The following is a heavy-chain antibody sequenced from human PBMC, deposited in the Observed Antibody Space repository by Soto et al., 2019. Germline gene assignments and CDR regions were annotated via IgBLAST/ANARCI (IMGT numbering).Heavy chain of an antibody. CDR3: ARGVGATKLDAFDI. Sequence: QVQLVQSGAEVKKPGSSVKVSCKASGGTFSSYAISWVRQAPGQGLEWMGGIIPIFGTANYAQKFQGRVRXXAXEXXSTAYRGLSSRRSEDTAVYYCARGVGATKLDAFDIWGQGTMVTVSS. CDR1: GGTFSSYA. D-gene: IGHD1-26*01. CDR2: IIPIFGTA. V-gene: IGHV1-69*12. J-gene: IGHJ3*02.